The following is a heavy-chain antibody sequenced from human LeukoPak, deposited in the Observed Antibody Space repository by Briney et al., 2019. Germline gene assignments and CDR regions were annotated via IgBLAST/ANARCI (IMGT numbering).Heavy chain of an antibody. D-gene: IGHD1-26*01. V-gene: IGHV3-53*01. J-gene: IGHJ4*02. CDR1: GFTISSYY. CDR2: IYHSGNT. Sequence: PGGSLRLSCAASGFTISSYYMAWVRQAPGKGLEWVSVIYHSGNTDYADSVKGRFTISRDNSKNTVYLQMSSLRAEDTAVYYCTLPTGGSLVNWGQGSLVAVSS. CDR3: TLPTGGSLVN.